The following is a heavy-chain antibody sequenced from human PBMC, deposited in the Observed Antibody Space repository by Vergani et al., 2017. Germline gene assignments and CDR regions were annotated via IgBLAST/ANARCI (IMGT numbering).Heavy chain of an antibody. V-gene: IGHV1-45*02. D-gene: IGHD2-15*01. Sequence: QMQLVQSGAEVKKTGSSVKVSCKASGYTFTYRYLHWVRQAPGQALEWMGWITPFNGNTNYTQRFQDRVTMTRDKSMSTAYMELSSLRSEDTAMYYCASARIDLPAGVYYYYGMDVWGQGTTVTVSS. CDR2: ITPFNGNT. CDR1: GYTFTYRY. J-gene: IGHJ6*02. CDR3: ASARIDLPAGVYYYYGMDV.